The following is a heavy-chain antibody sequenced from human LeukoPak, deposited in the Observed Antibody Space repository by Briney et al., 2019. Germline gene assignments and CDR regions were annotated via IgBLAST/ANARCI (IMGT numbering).Heavy chain of an antibody. Sequence: GGSLRLSCAASGFTFSSYAMSWVRQAPGKGLEWVSAISGSGGSTYYADSVKGRFTISRDNSKNTLYLQMNSLRAEDTAVYYCARSAYSSSWYLLGYWGQGTLVTVSS. V-gene: IGHV3-23*01. D-gene: IGHD6-13*01. CDR3: ARSAYSSSWYLLGY. CDR1: GFTFSSYA. CDR2: ISGSGGST. J-gene: IGHJ4*02.